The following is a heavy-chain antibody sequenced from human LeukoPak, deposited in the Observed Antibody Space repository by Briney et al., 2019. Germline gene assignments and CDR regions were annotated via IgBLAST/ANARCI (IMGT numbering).Heavy chain of an antibody. V-gene: IGHV4-59*02. CDR2: IYYTGST. CDR1: GGSVSDYY. CDR3: ASRKLGNDY. Sequence: SETLSLTCTVSGGSVSDYYWSWIRQSPGKGLEWIGYIYYTGSTSYNPSLRSRVTVSADTSKNQFSLKLSSVTAADTAVYYCASRKLGNDYWGQGTLVTVSS. J-gene: IGHJ4*02. D-gene: IGHD7-27*01.